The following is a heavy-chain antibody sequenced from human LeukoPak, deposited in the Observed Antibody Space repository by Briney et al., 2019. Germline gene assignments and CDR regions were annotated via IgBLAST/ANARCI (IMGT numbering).Heavy chain of an antibody. V-gene: IGHV1-2*02. CDR3: ARDTAYTAMASDDAFDI. CDR2: INPNSGGT. CDR1: GYTFTGYY. J-gene: IGHJ3*02. D-gene: IGHD5-18*01. Sequence: ASVKVSCKASGYTFTGYYMHWVRQAPGQGLEWMGWINPNSGGTNYAQKFQGRVTMTRDTSISTAYMELSRLRSDDTAVYYCARDTAYTAMASDDAFDIWGQGTMVTVSP.